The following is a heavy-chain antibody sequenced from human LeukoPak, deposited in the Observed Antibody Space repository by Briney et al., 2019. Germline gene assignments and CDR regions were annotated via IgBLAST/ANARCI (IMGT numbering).Heavy chain of an antibody. V-gene: IGHV4-34*01. J-gene: IGHJ5*02. CDR3: ARRYCSSTSCRRLGMGVVWFDP. D-gene: IGHD2-2*01. CDR2: INHSGST. CDR1: GGSFSGYY. Sequence: PSETLSLTCAVYGGSFSGYYWSWIRQPPGKGLEWIGEINHSGSTNYNPSLKSRFTISVDTSKNQFYLKLSSVTAADTAVYYCARRYCSSTSCRRLGMGVVWFDPWGQGTLVTVSS.